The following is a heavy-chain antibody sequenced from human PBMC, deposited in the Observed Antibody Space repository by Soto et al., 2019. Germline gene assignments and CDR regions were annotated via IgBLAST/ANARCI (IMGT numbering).Heavy chain of an antibody. J-gene: IGHJ4*02. CDR3: ARGYGDFRQ. V-gene: IGHV4-34*01. Sequence: PSDTLSLTGDGSGDSFSIYCCNWLRQPPGKGLEWIGEISQVGRARYNPSLETRITISVDTSKTQFSLNLTSVTDADTAVYYCARGYGDFRQWGQGALVTVSS. D-gene: IGHD4-17*01. CDR2: ISQVGRA. CDR1: GDSFSIYC.